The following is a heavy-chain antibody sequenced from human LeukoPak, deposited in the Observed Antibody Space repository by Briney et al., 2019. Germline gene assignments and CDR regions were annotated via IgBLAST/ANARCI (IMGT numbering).Heavy chain of an antibody. Sequence: SETLSLTCTVSGGSISSYYWSWIRQPPGKGLEWIGYIYYSGSTNYNPSLKSRVTMSVDTSKNQFSLKLSSVTAADTAVYYCATKISGYDSGAFDIWGQGTMVTVSS. CDR2: IYYSGST. CDR1: GGSISSYY. D-gene: IGHD5-12*01. CDR3: ATKISGYDSGAFDI. V-gene: IGHV4-59*01. J-gene: IGHJ3*02.